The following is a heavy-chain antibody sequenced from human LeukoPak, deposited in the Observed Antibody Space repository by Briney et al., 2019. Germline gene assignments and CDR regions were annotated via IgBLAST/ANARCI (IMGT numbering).Heavy chain of an antibody. J-gene: IGHJ4*02. CDR1: GYSFTGYY. CDR2: INPNHGDT. Sequence: ASVKVSCKASGYSFTGYYVHWVRQAPGQGLEWMGWINPNHGDTNYAQKFQDRVSMTRDTSISTAYMHLSRLRSADTAVYYCARSPHILTGENLDYWGQGTLLTVSS. D-gene: IGHD3-9*01. V-gene: IGHV1-2*02. CDR3: ARSPHILTGENLDY.